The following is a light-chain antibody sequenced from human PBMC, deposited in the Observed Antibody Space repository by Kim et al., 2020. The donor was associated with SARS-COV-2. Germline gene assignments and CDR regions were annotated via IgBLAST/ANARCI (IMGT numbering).Light chain of an antibody. CDR3: QQYGNLLT. V-gene: IGKV3-20*01. CDR1: QSVSSSY. Sequence: VLTQSPGTLSLSPGERATLSCRASQSVSSSYLAWYQQKPGQAPRLLIYGASSRATGIPDRFSGSGSGTDFTLTISRLEPEDSAVYYCQQYGNLLTFGQGTRLEIK. CDR2: GAS. J-gene: IGKJ5*01.